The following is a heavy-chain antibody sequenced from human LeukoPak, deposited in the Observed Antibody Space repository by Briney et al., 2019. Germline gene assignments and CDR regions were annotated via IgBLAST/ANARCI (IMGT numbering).Heavy chain of an antibody. CDR2: MYSSGET. D-gene: IGHD2-2*01. CDR3: ARGGLAVVPGSIAGFDP. V-gene: IGHV4-4*07. CDR1: GGSISSYY. Sequence: PSETLSLTCTVSGGSISSYYWNWIRKPAGKGLEWIGRMYSSGETNYNPPLRSRVTMSIDTSKNHFSLRLNSVTAADTAVYYCARGGLAVVPGSIAGFDPWGQGTLVTVSS. J-gene: IGHJ5*02.